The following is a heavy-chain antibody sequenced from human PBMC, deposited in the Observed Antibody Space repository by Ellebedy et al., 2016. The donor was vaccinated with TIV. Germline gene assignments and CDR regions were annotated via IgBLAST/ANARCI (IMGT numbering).Heavy chain of an antibody. Sequence: GESLKISCAASGLTVSSNYMSWVRQAPGKGLVWVSRINSDGSSTSYADSVKGRVTIARDNAKNTLYRQMNRLRAEDTAVYYCARGERIQGYDGWFDPWGQGTLVTVSS. J-gene: IGHJ5*02. D-gene: IGHD2-2*01. CDR2: INSDGSST. CDR3: ARGERIQGYDGWFDP. CDR1: GLTVSSNY. V-gene: IGHV3-74*01.